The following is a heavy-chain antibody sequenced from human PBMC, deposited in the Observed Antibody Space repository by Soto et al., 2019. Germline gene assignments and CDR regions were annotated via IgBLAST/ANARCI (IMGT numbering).Heavy chain of an antibody. CDR2: INAGNGNT. D-gene: IGHD3-3*01. Sequence: GASVKLSCKASGYTFTSYAMHWVRQAHGQRLEWMGWINAGNGNTKYSQKFQGRVTITRDTSASTAYMELSSLRSEDTAVYYCARERYDFWSGRTYYYGMDVWGQGTTVTVSS. J-gene: IGHJ6*02. V-gene: IGHV1-3*01. CDR3: ARERYDFWSGRTYYYGMDV. CDR1: GYTFTSYA.